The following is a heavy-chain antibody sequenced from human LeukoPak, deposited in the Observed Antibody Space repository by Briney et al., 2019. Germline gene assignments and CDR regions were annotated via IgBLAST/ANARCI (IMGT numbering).Heavy chain of an antibody. D-gene: IGHD2-2*01. Sequence: SETLSLTCTVSGGSISSSSYYWGWIRQPPGKGLEWIGSIYYSGSTYYNPSLKSRVTISVDTSKNQFSLKLSSVTAADTAVYYRAVVPAAMSDYWGQGTLVTVSS. CDR2: IYYSGST. V-gene: IGHV4-39*01. J-gene: IGHJ4*02. CDR3: AVVPAAMSDY. CDR1: GGSISSSSYY.